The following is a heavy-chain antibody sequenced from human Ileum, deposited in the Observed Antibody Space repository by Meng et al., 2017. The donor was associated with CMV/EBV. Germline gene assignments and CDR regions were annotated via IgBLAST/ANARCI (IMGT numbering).Heavy chain of an antibody. CDR2: VYNSGTT. CDR3: VAVVGPTFDF. V-gene: IGHV4-61*08. D-gene: IGHD1-26*01. Sequence: GSLRLSCNVSGGSVSSNAFYWSWIRQPPGKGLEWIGFVYNSGTTNYNPSLKSRVTMSIDTSKNQFSLRLSSVTAADTAMYYCVAVVGPTFDFWGQGTLGTVSS. J-gene: IGHJ4*02. CDR1: GGSVSSNAFY.